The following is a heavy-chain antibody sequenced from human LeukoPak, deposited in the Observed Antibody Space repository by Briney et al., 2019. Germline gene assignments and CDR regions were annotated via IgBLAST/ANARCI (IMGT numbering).Heavy chain of an antibody. D-gene: IGHD3-22*01. J-gene: IGHJ4*02. Sequence: PGGSLRLSCAASGFTFSSYAMSWVRQAPGKGLEWVSAISGSGGSTYYADSVKGRFTISRDNSKNTLYLKKNSLRAEDTAVYYCAKDRLIGGYNDNSTYYPFDYWGQGTLVTVSS. V-gene: IGHV3-23*01. CDR3: AKDRLIGGYNDNSTYYPFDY. CDR2: ISGSGGST. CDR1: GFTFSSYA.